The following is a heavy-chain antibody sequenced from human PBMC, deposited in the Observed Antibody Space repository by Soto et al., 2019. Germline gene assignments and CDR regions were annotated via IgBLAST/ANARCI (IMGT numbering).Heavy chain of an antibody. D-gene: IGHD6-13*01. CDR3: ARVFSDSCSFFDP. CDR2: IYYSGRT. CDR1: GGSISSGGYY. V-gene: IGHV4-31*03. J-gene: IGHJ5*02. Sequence: QVQLQESGPGLVKPSQTLSLTCTVSGGSISSGGYYWSWIRQHPGKGLEWIGYIYYSGRTNYNPSLKSRVTISVDTSKNQFSLKLNSVTAADTAVYYCARVFSDSCSFFDPWGQGTLVTVSS.